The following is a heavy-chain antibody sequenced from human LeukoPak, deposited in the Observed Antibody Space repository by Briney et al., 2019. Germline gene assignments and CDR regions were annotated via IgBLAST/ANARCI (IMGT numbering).Heavy chain of an antibody. CDR2: MNPDNGNT. CDR1: GYTFTIYD. Sequence: GAAVKLSCTASGYTFTIYDFYWGRHAPAPGLEWMGWMNPDNGNTGYAHEFSVRGSMTMYSAINTAYMELSSLRSDDTAVYYCARALRLQSWFDPWGQGTLVSVSS. V-gene: IGHV1-8*01. CDR3: ARALRLQSWFDP. J-gene: IGHJ5*02. D-gene: IGHD4-11*01.